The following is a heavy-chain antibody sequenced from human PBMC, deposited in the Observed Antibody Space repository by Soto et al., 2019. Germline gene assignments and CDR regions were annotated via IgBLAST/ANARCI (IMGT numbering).Heavy chain of an antibody. J-gene: IGHJ4*02. Sequence: GGSLRLSCAASGFTFSIYGMHWVRHAPGKGLEWVAVISYDGSNKYYADSVKGRFTISRDNSKNTLYLQMNSLRAEDTAVYYCAKDLGYSYGSCFDYWGQGTLVTVSS. CDR3: AKDLGYSYGSCFDY. D-gene: IGHD5-18*01. CDR2: ISYDGSNK. CDR1: GFTFSIYG. V-gene: IGHV3-30*18.